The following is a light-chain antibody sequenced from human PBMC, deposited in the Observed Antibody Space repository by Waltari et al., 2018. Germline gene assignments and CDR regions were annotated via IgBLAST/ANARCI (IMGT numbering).Light chain of an antibody. CDR1: SGDIGSYNY. Sequence: QSALTQPASVSGSPGQSITISSTGTSGDIGSYNYVSWYQQYPGKAPKLMISEVRKRPSGVSNRFSGSKSGNTASLTISGLQAEDEADYYCSSYTTSSTWVFGGGTKLTVL. CDR3: SSYTTSSTWV. J-gene: IGLJ3*02. CDR2: EVR. V-gene: IGLV2-14*01.